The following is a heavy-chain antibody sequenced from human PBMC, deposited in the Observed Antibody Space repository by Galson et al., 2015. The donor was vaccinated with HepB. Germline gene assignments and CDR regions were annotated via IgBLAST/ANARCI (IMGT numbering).Heavy chain of an antibody. CDR1: GFTFSSYS. D-gene: IGHD3-10*01. Sequence: SLRLSCAASGFTFSSYSMNWVRQAPGKGLEWVSFISSSSSYIYYADSVKGRFTISRDNAKNSLYLQMNSLRAEDTAVYYCARGLNKVRGVDAFGILGQGTMVTDSA. CDR2: ISSSSSYI. V-gene: IGHV3-21*01. CDR3: ARGLNKVRGVDAFGI. J-gene: IGHJ3*02.